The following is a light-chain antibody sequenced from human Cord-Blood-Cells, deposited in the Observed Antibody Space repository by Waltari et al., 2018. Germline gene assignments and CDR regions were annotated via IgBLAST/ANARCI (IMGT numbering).Light chain of an antibody. CDR1: SSDVGGSNY. CDR2: DVS. Sequence: QSVLTQPPSASGTPGQRVTISCSGTSSDVGGSNYVSWYQQHPGKAPKLMIYDVSKRPSGVSNRFSGSKSGNTASLTISGLQAEDEADYYCSSYTSSSTFVFGTGTKVTVL. J-gene: IGLJ1*01. CDR3: SSYTSSSTFV. V-gene: IGLV2-14*01.